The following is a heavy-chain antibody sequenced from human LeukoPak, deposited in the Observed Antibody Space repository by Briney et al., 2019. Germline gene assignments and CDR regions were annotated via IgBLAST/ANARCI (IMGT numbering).Heavy chain of an antibody. V-gene: IGHV4-59*08. D-gene: IGHD2-8*01. Sequence: SETLSLTCTVSGSSISSYYWSWVRQPPGKGLEYIGYIYYTGSTNSSPSLKSRVTISVDTSKNQFSLKLNPVTAADTAVYYCARHPIFGGTNVYAFDYWGQGTLVTVSS. CDR1: GSSISSYY. CDR2: IYYTGST. J-gene: IGHJ4*02. CDR3: ARHPIFGGTNVYAFDY.